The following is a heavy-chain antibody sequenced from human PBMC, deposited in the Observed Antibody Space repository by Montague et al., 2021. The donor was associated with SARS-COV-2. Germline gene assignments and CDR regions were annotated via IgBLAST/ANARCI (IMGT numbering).Heavy chain of an antibody. Sequence: SETLSLTCAVHGGSFSTYSWNWIRQPPGKGLEWIGEIHHGGSTNYNPSLKCRVTISAHTSKNQSSLKLTSVAAADTAVYYCARLGDGVVPSPILGVGPYYSYYSMDVWGKGTTVTVSS. D-gene: IGHD3-10*01. CDR3: ARLGDGVVPSPILGVGPYYSYYSMDV. CDR2: IHHGGST. V-gene: IGHV4-34*01. CDR1: GGSFSTYS. J-gene: IGHJ6*03.